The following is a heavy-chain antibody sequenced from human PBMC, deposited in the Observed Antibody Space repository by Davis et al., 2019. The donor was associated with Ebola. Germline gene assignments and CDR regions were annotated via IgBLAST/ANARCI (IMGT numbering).Heavy chain of an antibody. CDR1: GYSFTSYW. CDR2: IYPGDSDT. Sequence: GGSLRLSCKGSGYSFTSYWIGWVRQMPGKGLEWMGIIYPGDSDTRYSPSFQGQVTISADKSISTAYLQWSSLKASDTAMYYCARQGSVVPAAKDYYYYGMDVWGKGTTVTIS. CDR3: ARQGSVVPAAKDYYYYGMDV. J-gene: IGHJ6*04. V-gene: IGHV5-51*01. D-gene: IGHD2-2*01.